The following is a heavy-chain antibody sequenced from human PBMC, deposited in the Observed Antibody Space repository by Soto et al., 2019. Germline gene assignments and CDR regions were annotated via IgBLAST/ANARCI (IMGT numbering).Heavy chain of an antibody. D-gene: IGHD5-18*01. J-gene: IGHJ4*02. CDR3: ARVGYSSPFDY. CDR2: IYNGGGT. Sequence: PGGSLRLSCAASGFTVSSNYMSWVRQAPGKGLEWVSVIYNGGGTYYADSVKGRFTLSRDNSKNTLYLQMNNLRAEDTAVYYCARVGYSSPFDYWGQGTLVTVSS. V-gene: IGHV3-53*01. CDR1: GFTVSSNY.